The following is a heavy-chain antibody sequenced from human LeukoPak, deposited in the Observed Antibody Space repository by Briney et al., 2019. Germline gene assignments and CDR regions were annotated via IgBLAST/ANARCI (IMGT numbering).Heavy chain of an antibody. CDR1: GYSISSGYY. Sequence: PSETLSLTCTVSGYSISSGYYWGWIRQPPGKGLEWIGSIYHSGSTYYNPSLKSRVTISVDTSKNQFSLKLSSVTAADTAVYYCARVAYYYDSSGYLNWFDPWGQGTLVTVSS. CDR2: IYHSGST. CDR3: ARVAYYYDSSGYLNWFDP. D-gene: IGHD3-22*01. J-gene: IGHJ5*02. V-gene: IGHV4-38-2*02.